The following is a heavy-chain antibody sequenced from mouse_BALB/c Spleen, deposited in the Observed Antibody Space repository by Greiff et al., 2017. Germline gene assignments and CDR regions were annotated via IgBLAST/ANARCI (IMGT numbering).Heavy chain of an antibody. CDR1: GYSITSGYY. D-gene: IGHD2-3*01. CDR2: ISYDGSN. CDR3: ASDGYYDYAMDC. Sequence: EVKLMESGPGLVKPSQSLSLTCSVTGYSITSGYYWNWIRQFPGNKLEWMGYISYDGSNNYNPSLKNRISITRDTSKNQFFLKLDSVTTEDTATYYCASDGYYDYAMDCWGQGTSVTVSS. J-gene: IGHJ4*01. V-gene: IGHV3-6*02.